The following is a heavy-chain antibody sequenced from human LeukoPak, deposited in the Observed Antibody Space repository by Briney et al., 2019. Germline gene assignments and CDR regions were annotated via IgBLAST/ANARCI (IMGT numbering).Heavy chain of an antibody. Sequence: PSETLSLTCAVYGGSFSGYYWSWIRQPPGKGLEWIGEINHSGSTNYNPSLKSRVTISVDTSKNQFSLKLSSVTAADTAVYHCAREALLWFGEFNWFDPWGQGTLVTVSS. CDR3: AREALLWFGEFNWFDP. D-gene: IGHD3-10*01. V-gene: IGHV4-34*01. CDR2: INHSGST. J-gene: IGHJ5*02. CDR1: GGSFSGYY.